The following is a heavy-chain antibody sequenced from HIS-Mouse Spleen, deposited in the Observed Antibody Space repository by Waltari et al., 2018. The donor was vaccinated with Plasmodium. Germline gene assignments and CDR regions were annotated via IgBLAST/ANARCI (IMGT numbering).Heavy chain of an antibody. CDR2: ISYDGSNK. V-gene: IGHV3-30-3*01. J-gene: IGHJ4*02. CDR1: GSTFNSYA. Sequence: VQLVESGGGVVQPGRSLRLSCAAYGSTFNSYAMHWVRQAPGKGLGWVAVISYDGSNKYYADSVKGRFTISRDNSKNTLYLQMNSLRAEDTAVYYCARDRRLAFDYWGQGTLVTVSS. D-gene: IGHD2-15*01. CDR3: ARDRRLAFDY.